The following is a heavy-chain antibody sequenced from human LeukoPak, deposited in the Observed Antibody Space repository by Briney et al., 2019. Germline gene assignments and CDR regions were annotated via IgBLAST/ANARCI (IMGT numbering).Heavy chain of an antibody. V-gene: IGHV4-59*01. CDR3: AGGYIYGSTYYYMDV. Sequence: KASETLSLTCTVSGGSISSYYWSWIRQPPAKGLEWIGYIYYSGSTNYNPSLKSRVTISVDTSKNQFSLKLSSVTAADTAVYYCAGGYIYGSTYYYMDVWGKGTTVTVSS. CDR1: GGSISSYY. D-gene: IGHD5-18*01. J-gene: IGHJ6*03. CDR2: IYYSGST.